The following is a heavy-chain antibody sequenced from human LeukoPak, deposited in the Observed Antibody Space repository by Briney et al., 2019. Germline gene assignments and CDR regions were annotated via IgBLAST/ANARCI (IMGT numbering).Heavy chain of an antibody. V-gene: IGHV1-2*02. CDR1: GYTFTGYY. J-gene: IGHJ6*02. CDR3: ARETAMGPPYYYGMDV. Sequence: ASVKVSCKASGYTFTGYYMHWVRQAPGQGLEWMGWINPNSGGTNYAQKFQGRVTMTRDTSISTAYMELRSLRSDDTAVYYCARETAMGPPYYYGMDVWGQGTTVTVSS. D-gene: IGHD5-18*01. CDR2: INPNSGGT.